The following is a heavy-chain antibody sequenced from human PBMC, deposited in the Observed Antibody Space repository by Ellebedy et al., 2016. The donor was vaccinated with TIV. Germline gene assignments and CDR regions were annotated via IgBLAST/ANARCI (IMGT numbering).Heavy chain of an antibody. V-gene: IGHV4-59*08. J-gene: IGHJ5*02. CDR1: GDSISSYY. CDR2: IYYTGST. Sequence: MPSETLSLTCTVSGDSISSYYWNWIRQPPGKGLEWIGYIYYTGSTNYNPSLKSRVTISVDTSKNQFSLKLSSVTAADTAVYYCARHRHGWFEPWGQGTLVTVSS. CDR3: ARHRHGWFEP.